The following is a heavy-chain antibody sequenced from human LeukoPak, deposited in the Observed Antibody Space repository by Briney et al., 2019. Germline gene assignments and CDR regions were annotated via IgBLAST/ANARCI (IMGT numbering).Heavy chain of an antibody. V-gene: IGHV3-30*18. CDR1: GFTFSIYG. CDR2: ISYDGSNK. Sequence: GGSLRLSCAASGFTFSIYGMHWVRQAPGKGLEWVAVISYDGSNKYYADSVKGRFTISRDNSKNTLYLQMNSLRAEDTAVYYCAKDGSGYGYFDYWGQGTLVTVSS. CDR3: AKDGSGYGYFDY. D-gene: IGHD3-22*01. J-gene: IGHJ4*02.